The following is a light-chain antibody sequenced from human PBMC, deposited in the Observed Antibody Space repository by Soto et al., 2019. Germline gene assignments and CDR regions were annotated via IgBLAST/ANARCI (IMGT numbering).Light chain of an antibody. CDR1: QSVSSN. Sequence: EIVITQSPATLSVSPGERSTLSCGASQSVSSNLAWHQQKPGQAPRIHKYDASTRATGIPARFSGSGSGTEFTLTISSLQSEDFAVYYCQQYHNWPITFGQGTRLEIK. J-gene: IGKJ5*01. V-gene: IGKV3-15*01. CDR3: QQYHNWPIT. CDR2: DAS.